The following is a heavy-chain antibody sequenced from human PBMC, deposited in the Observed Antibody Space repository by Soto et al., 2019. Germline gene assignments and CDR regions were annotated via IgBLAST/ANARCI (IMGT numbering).Heavy chain of an antibody. V-gene: IGHV3-21*01. CDR2: ISSSSSYI. J-gene: IGHJ6*03. CDR1: GFTFSSYS. Sequence: GGSLRLSCAASGFTFSSYSMNWVRQAPGKGLEWVSSISSSSSYIYYADSVKGRFTISRDNAKNSLYLQMNSLRAEDTAVYYCARSLAAEIKYYYYMDVWGKGTTVTVSS. D-gene: IGHD6-25*01. CDR3: ARSLAAEIKYYYYMDV.